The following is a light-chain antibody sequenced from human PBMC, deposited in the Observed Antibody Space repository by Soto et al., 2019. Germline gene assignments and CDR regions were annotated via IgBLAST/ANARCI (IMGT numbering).Light chain of an antibody. V-gene: IGLV1-44*01. Sequence: LTQPPSASGTPGQRVTISCSGGSSNIGTNTVNWYQQLPGTAPKLLIYSIGQRPSGVPDRFSGSKSGTSASLAISGLQSEDEADYYCAAWDDSLKGYVFGTGTKLTVL. CDR1: SSNIGTNT. J-gene: IGLJ1*01. CDR3: AAWDDSLKGYV. CDR2: SIG.